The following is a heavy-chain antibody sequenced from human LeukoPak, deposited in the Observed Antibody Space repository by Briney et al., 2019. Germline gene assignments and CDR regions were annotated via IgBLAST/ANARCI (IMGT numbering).Heavy chain of an antibody. CDR1: GFTFGGSA. V-gene: IGHV3-73*01. CDR3: TSPATSYYYDSSGFNDY. CDR2: IRSKANSYAT. D-gene: IGHD3-22*01. Sequence: SGGSLRLSCVASGFTFGGSAMHWVRQASGKGLEWVGRIRSKANSYATAYAASVKGRFTISRDDSKNTAYLQMNSLKTEDTAVYYCTSPATSYYYDSSGFNDYWGQGTLVTVSS. J-gene: IGHJ4*02.